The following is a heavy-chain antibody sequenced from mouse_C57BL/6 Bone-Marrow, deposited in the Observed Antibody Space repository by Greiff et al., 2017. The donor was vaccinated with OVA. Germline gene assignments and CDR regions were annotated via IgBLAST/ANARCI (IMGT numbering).Heavy chain of an antibody. CDR2: INPSSGYT. J-gene: IGHJ2*01. D-gene: IGHD1-1*01. CDR1: GYTFTSYW. Sequence: VQGVESGAELAQPGASVKLSCKASGYTFTSYWMHWVKQRPGQGLEWIGYINPSSGYTKYNQKFTDKATLTADKSSSTAYMQLSSLTYEDSAVYYCARFTTVVATWGDYWGQGTTLTVSS. CDR3: ARFTTVVATWGDY. V-gene: IGHV1-7*01.